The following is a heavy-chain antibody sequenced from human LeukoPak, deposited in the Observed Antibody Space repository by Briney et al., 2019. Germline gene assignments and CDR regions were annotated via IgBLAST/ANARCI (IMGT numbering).Heavy chain of an antibody. CDR1: GASVSSASY. D-gene: IGHD4-17*01. Sequence: SETLSLTCTVSGASVSSASYWSWIRQPPGKGVEWIAHIYNGVNTNYNPSLKSRVTISVDTSKNQFSLRLNSVTAADTAVYYCAMTTVTTFAYWGQGTLVTVSS. CDR3: AMTTVTTFAY. CDR2: IYNGVNT. V-gene: IGHV4-61*01. J-gene: IGHJ4*02.